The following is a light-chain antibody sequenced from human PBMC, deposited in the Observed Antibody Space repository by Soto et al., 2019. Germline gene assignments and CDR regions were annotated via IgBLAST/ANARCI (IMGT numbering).Light chain of an antibody. CDR3: QSYDSSPSGYV. Sequence: QSVLTQPPSVSGSPGQRVTIACTWIGSNIGAGYDVHWYQQLPGTAPKLLIFANINRPSGVPDRFSGSKSGTSASPAITGLRAEDEADYYCQSYDSSPSGYVFGTGTKVTVL. CDR1: GSNIGAGYD. V-gene: IGLV1-40*01. CDR2: ANI. J-gene: IGLJ1*01.